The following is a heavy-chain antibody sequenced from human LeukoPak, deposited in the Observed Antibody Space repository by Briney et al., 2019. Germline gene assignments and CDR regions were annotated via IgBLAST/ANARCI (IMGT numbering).Heavy chain of an antibody. J-gene: IGHJ3*02. D-gene: IGHD2-15*01. CDR1: GYNFTNYW. Sequence: GESLKISCQGSGYNFTNYWIGWVRQMPGKGLEWLGIIYPGDSDTRYSPSFQGHVTILADRSITTGYLQWSSLKASDTAMYYCARRLGYCSGGSCYLDGFDIWGQGTMVTVSS. V-gene: IGHV5-51*01. CDR2: IYPGDSDT. CDR3: ARRLGYCSGGSCYLDGFDI.